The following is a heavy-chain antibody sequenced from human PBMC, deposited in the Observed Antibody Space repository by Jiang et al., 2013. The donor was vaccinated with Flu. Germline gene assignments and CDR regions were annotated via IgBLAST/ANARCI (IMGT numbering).Heavy chain of an antibody. CDR2: ISSSSSTI. J-gene: IGHJ6*02. CDR1: GFTFSSYS. Sequence: VQLVESGGGLVQPGGSLRLSCAASGFTFSSYSMNWVRRAPGKGLEWVSYISSSSSTIYYADSVKGRFTISRDNAKNSLYLQMNSLRAEDTAVYYCAREGNYYYGSGSYYNWGYYYGMDVWGQGTTVTVSS. CDR3: AREGNYYYGSGSYYNWGYYYGMDV. D-gene: IGHD3-10*01. V-gene: IGHV3-48*01.